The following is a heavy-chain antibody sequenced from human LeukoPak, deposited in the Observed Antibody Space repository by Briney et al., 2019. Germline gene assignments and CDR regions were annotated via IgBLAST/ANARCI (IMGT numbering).Heavy chain of an antibody. CDR2: ISYDGSNK. V-gene: IGHV3-30*03. J-gene: IGHJ4*02. CDR3: ARERYSSNPY. D-gene: IGHD6-13*01. Sequence: PGGSLRLSCAASGFTFSSYGMHWVRQAPGKGLEWVAVISYDGSNKYYADSVKGRFTISRDNAKNSLYLQMNSLRDEDTAVYYCARERYSSNPYWGQGTLVTVSS. CDR1: GFTFSSYG.